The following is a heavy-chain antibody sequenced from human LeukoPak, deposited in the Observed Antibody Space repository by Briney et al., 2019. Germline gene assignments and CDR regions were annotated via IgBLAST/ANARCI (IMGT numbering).Heavy chain of an antibody. CDR1: GYTFINFD. CDR3: ARFLKTPVNRGGPANYYMDV. D-gene: IGHD3-10*01. CDR2: MNPKSGNT. Sequence: ASVTVSCKPSGYTFINFDVTWVRQATGQGLEWMGWMNPKSGNTLYAQKLQGRVTMTRNTSISTAYMELSSLRFEDTAVYYCARFLKTPVNRGGPANYYMDVWGKGTTVTVSS. J-gene: IGHJ6*03. V-gene: IGHV1-8*01.